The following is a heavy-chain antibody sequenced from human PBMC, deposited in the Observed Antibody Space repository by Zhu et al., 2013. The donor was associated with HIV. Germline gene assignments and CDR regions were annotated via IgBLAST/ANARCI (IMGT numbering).Heavy chain of an antibody. CDR3: ARGSGKQWPSGKYYMDV. V-gene: IGHV1-18*01. J-gene: IGHJ6*03. Sequence: HVQLVQSGAEVKRPGASLKVSCKASGYSFTNYAFSWVRQAPGQGFEWMGWISTYNGNTNYVQKFQGRVTMTRDTSTSTAYMELRNLKSDDTAVYYCARGSGKQWPSGKYYMDVWGKGTTVTVSS. CDR2: ISTYNGNT. D-gene: IGHD3-10*01. CDR1: GYSFTNYA.